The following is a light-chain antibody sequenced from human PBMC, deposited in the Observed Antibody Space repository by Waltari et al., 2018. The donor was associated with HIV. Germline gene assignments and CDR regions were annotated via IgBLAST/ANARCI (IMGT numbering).Light chain of an antibody. Sequence: DIVMTQSPLSLRFTPGEPPSISCRSSQSLLHRNGNKYLEWYRQKLGQSPQVLIHFGSNRAYGVADRVSGSGAGTDCTLKISRVEAEDVWVYYCMQSLQPPLPFGGGTKVEIK. J-gene: IGKJ4*01. CDR3: MQSLQPPLP. V-gene: IGKV2-28*01. CDR2: FGS. CDR1: QSLLHRNGNKY.